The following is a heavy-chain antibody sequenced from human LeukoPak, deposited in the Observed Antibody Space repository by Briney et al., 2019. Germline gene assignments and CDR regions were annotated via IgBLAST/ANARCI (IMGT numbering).Heavy chain of an antibody. CDR1: GYTFTSYY. V-gene: IGHV1-46*01. Sequence: ASVKVSCKASGYTFTSYYMHWVRQAPGQGLEWMGIINPSSGSTSYAQKFQGRVTMTRDTSTSTVYMELSSLRSEDTAVYYCAAEGYSYGNAFDIWGQGTMVTVSS. J-gene: IGHJ3*02. D-gene: IGHD5-18*01. CDR2: INPSSGST. CDR3: AAEGYSYGNAFDI.